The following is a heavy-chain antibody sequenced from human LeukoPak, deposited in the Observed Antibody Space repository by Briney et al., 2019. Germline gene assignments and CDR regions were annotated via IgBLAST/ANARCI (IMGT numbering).Heavy chain of an antibody. CDR2: IYTSGST. J-gene: IGHJ4*02. CDR3: AKAANEWELLAGYFDY. V-gene: IGHV4-4*07. D-gene: IGHD1-26*01. CDR1: GGSISSYY. Sequence: SETLSLTCTVSGGSISSYYWSWIRQPAGKGLEWIGRIYTSGSTNYNPSPKSRVTMSVDTSKNQFSLKLSSVTAADTAVYYCAKAANEWELLAGYFDYWGQGTLVTVSS.